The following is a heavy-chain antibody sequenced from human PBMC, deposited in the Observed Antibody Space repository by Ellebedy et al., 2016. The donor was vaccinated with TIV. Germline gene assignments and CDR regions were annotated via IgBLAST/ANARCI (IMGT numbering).Heavy chain of an antibody. CDR1: GYTFTSDY. J-gene: IGHJ3*02. D-gene: IGHD2-15*01. Sequence: AASVKVSCKASGYTFTSDYKHWVRQAPGQGLEWMGLINPSGGSTTYAQKFQGRVTRNRDTSTSTVYMELSSLRSEDTAVYYCAWGELLLYDAFDIWGQGTMVTVSS. CDR3: AWGELLLYDAFDI. V-gene: IGHV1-46*01. CDR2: INPSGGST.